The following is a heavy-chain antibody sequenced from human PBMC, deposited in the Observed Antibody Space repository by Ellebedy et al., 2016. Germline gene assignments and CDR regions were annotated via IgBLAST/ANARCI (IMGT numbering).Heavy chain of an antibody. J-gene: IGHJ3*02. D-gene: IGHD1-26*01. V-gene: IGHV3-33*01. CDR3: ARDRIVGATDAFDI. CDR2: IWYDGSNK. Sequence: GESLKISXAASGFTFSSYGMHWVRQAPGKGLEWVAVIWYDGSNKYYADSVKGRFTISRDNSKNTLYLQMNSLRAEDTAVYYCARDRIVGATDAFDIWGQGTMVTVSS. CDR1: GFTFSSYG.